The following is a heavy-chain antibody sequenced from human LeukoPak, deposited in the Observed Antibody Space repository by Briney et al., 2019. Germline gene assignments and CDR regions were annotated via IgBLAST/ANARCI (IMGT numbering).Heavy chain of an antibody. V-gene: IGHV4-59*08. CDR3: ARQANDAFDI. Sequence: SETLSLTCTVSGGSISSYYWSWIRQPPGKGLEWIGYIYYSGSTNYNPSLKSRFTISVDTSKNHFSLKLSSVTAAGTAVYYCARQANDAFDIWGQGTVVTVSS. J-gene: IGHJ3*02. CDR2: IYYSGST. CDR1: GGSISSYY. D-gene: IGHD4/OR15-4a*01.